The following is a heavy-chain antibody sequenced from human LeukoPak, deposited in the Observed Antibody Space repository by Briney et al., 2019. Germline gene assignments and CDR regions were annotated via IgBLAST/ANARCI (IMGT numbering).Heavy chain of an antibody. Sequence: KPSETLSLTCTVSGGSISTYYWSWIRQPPGKGLEWIGYIFNSESTNYNPSLKSRVTISVDTSKNQFSLKLSSVTAADTAVYYCARHPHYDTSGLDYWGQGTLVTVSS. D-gene: IGHD3-22*01. CDR2: IFNSEST. CDR1: GGSISTYY. V-gene: IGHV4-59*08. CDR3: ARHPHYDTSGLDY. J-gene: IGHJ4*02.